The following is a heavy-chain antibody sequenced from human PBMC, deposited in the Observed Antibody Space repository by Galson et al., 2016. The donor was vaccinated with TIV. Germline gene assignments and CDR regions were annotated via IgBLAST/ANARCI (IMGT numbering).Heavy chain of an antibody. CDR2: VRYDGSHK. Sequence: SLRLSCAASGLTFSTYVMHWVRQAPGKGLEWVAFVRYDGSHKNYADSVKGRFTISRDNSKYTLYLQMNSLRAEDTAIYYCAKHFTRYVVSDGVLDVWGQGTTVTVSS. J-gene: IGHJ6*02. D-gene: IGHD3-9*01. CDR3: AKHFTRYVVSDGVLDV. CDR1: GLTFSTYV. V-gene: IGHV3-30*02.